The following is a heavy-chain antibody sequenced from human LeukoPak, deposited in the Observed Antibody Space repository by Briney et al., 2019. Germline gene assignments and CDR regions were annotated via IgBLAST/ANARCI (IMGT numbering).Heavy chain of an antibody. V-gene: IGHV3-21*01. CDR3: ARGLAAAGRGGVFDY. CDR1: GFTFSSYS. CDR2: ISSSSSYI. J-gene: IGHJ4*02. D-gene: IGHD6-13*01. Sequence: KAGGSLRLSCAASGFTFSSYSMNRVRQAPGKGLEWVSSISSSSSYIYYADSVKGRFTISRDNAKNSLYLQMNSLRAEDTAVYYCARGLAAAGRGGVFDYWGQGTLVTVSS.